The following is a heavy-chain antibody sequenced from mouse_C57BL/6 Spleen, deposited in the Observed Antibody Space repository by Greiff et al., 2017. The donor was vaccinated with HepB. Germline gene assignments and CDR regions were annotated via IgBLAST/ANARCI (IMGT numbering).Heavy chain of an antibody. V-gene: IGHV1-50*01. D-gene: IGHD2-5*01. CDR1: GYTFTSYW. CDR2: IDPSDSYT. J-gene: IGHJ4*01. Sequence: QVQLKQPGAELVKPGASVKLSCKASGYTFTSYWMQWVKQRPGQGLEWIGEIDPSDSYTNYNQKFKGKATLTVDTSSSTAYMQLSSLTSEDSAVYYCARTYYSKEGDYYYAMDYWGQGTSVTVSS. CDR3: ARTYYSKEGDYYYAMDY.